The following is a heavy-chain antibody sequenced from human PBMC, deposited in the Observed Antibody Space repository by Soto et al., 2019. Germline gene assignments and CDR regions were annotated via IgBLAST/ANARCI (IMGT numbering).Heavy chain of an antibody. CDR3: AKDLKQWLVPGFDY. D-gene: IGHD6-19*01. V-gene: IGHV3-23*01. J-gene: IGHJ4*02. CDR1: GFTFSSYA. Sequence: EVQLLESGGGLVQPGVSLRLSCAASGFTFSSYAMSWVRQAPGKGLEWVSGISGSGGSTYYADSVKGRFTISRDNSKNTLYLQMNSLSAEDTAVYYCAKDLKQWLVPGFDYWGQGTLVTVSS. CDR2: ISGSGGST.